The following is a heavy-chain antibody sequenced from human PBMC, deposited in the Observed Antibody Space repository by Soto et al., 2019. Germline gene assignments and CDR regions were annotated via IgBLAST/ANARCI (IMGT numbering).Heavy chain of an antibody. CDR1: GFTFNNYA. Sequence: EVQLLESGGGLVQPGGSLRLSCAASGFTFNNYAMTWVRQAPGKGLEWVSAISGGGDTTSYADSVKGRFTVSRDGSKNTLYLQMSSLRAEDTALYYCAKVRGGSGSRTPRVDFGGQGTLVTVSS. J-gene: IGHJ4*02. CDR2: ISGGGDTT. CDR3: AKVRGGSGSRTPRVDF. D-gene: IGHD3-10*01. V-gene: IGHV3-23*01.